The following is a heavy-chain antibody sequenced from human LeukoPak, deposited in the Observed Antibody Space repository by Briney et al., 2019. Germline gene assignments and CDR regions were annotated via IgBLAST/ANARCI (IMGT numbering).Heavy chain of an antibody. CDR1: GGTFSSYA. V-gene: IGHV1-69*04. CDR3: ARDLPFGVVIGWFDP. D-gene: IGHD3-3*01. Sequence: ASVKVSWKASGGTFSSYAISWVRQAPGQGLEWMGRIIPIFGIANYAQKFQGRVTITADKSTSTAYMELSSLRSEDTAVYYCARDLPFGVVIGWFDPWGQGTLVTVSS. J-gene: IGHJ5*02. CDR2: IIPIFGIA.